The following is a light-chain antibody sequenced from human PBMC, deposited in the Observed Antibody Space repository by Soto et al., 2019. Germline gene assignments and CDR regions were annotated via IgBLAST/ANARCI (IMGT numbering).Light chain of an antibody. CDR1: ISDVGNYIY. CDR2: EVS. Sequence: QSALTQPPSASGSPGQSVTISCTGTISDVGNYIYVSWYQQHPGKAPKLMIYEVSKRPSGVRDRFSGSKSGNTASLTVSGLQAEDEADYYCSSYAGSNNYVFGTGTKLTVL. V-gene: IGLV2-8*01. CDR3: SSYAGSNNYV. J-gene: IGLJ1*01.